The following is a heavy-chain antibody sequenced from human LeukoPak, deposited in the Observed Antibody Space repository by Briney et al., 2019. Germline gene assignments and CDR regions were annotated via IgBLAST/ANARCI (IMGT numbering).Heavy chain of an antibody. CDR1: GFTFSSYA. CDR2: ISGSGGST. J-gene: IGHJ5*02. Sequence: GGSLRLSCAASGFTFSSYAMSWVRQAPGKGLEWVSAISGSGGSTYYADSVKGRFTISRDNANNSLYLQMSSLRAEDTAVYYCVRVRTTNWFDPWGQGTLVTVSS. D-gene: IGHD2/OR15-2a*01. CDR3: VRVRTTNWFDP. V-gene: IGHV3-23*01.